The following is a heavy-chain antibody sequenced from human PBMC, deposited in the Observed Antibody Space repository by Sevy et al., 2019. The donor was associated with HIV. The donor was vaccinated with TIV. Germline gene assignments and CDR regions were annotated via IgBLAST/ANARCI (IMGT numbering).Heavy chain of an antibody. J-gene: IGHJ4*02. Sequence: SETLSLTCAVSGGSISSGGYSWIWIRQPPGKGLEWIGYIYHSGSTYYNPSLKSRVTISVDRSKNQFSLKLSSVTAADTAVYYCARGAYYYDSSGNNYFDYWGQGTLVTVSS. CDR3: ARGAYYYDSSGNNYFDY. CDR2: IYHSGST. V-gene: IGHV4-30-2*01. D-gene: IGHD3-22*01. CDR1: GGSISSGGYS.